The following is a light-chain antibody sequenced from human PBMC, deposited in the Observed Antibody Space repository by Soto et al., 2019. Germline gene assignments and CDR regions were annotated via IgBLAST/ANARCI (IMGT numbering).Light chain of an antibody. Sequence: QSVLTXPASVSGSPGLSITISCTGTSSDVGAYNFVSWYQQHPDKAPKLMIFDVSNRPSGVSNRFSGSKSGNTASLTISGLQSEDEAEYYCGSYTTSSNYVFGTGTKVTVL. CDR3: GSYTTSSNYV. V-gene: IGLV2-14*03. J-gene: IGLJ1*01. CDR1: SSDVGAYNF. CDR2: DVS.